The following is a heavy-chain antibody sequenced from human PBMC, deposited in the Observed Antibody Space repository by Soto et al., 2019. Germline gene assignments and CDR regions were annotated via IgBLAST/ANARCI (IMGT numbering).Heavy chain of an antibody. V-gene: IGHV3-64*01. D-gene: IGHD3-10*01. CDR2: ISSNGGST. CDR1: GFTFSSYA. Sequence: EVQLVESGGGLVQPGGSLRLSCAASGFTFSSYAMHWVRQAPGTGLEYVSAISSNGGSTYYANSVKGRFTISRDNSKNTLYLQMGSLRAEDMAVYYCARSAVRGVIIRLFDYWGQGTLVTVSS. J-gene: IGHJ4*02. CDR3: ARSAVRGVIIRLFDY.